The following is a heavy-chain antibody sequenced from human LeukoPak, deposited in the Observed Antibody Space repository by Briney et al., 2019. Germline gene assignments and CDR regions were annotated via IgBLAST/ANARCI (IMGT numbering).Heavy chain of an antibody. D-gene: IGHD2-15*01. Sequence: SETLSLPCSASGYTISGFHMTSIRQPPGRGLEWIGYIYYSGSSNYNPSLKSRVTISLDTSNNQFSLGLTSVTAADTAIYYCATYSQHCSGGTCYSVDYWGQGTLVTVSS. J-gene: IGHJ4*02. CDR1: GYTISGFH. CDR3: ATYSQHCSGGTCYSVDY. V-gene: IGHV4-59*08. CDR2: IYYSGSS.